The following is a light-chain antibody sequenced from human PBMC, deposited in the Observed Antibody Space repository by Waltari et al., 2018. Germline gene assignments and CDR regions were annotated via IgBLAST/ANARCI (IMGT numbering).Light chain of an antibody. CDR1: QSISSW. CDR2: KAS. V-gene: IGKV1-5*03. CDR3: QQYNSYSPWT. J-gene: IGKJ1*01. Sequence: DIRMTQSPSTLSASVGDRVTITCRASQSISSWLAWYQQKPGKAPKLLIYKASSLQSGVPSRFSGSGSGTEFTLTISGLQPDDFATYYCQQYNSYSPWTFGQGTKVEIK.